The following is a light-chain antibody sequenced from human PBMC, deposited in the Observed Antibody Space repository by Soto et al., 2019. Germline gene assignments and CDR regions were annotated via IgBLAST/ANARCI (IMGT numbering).Light chain of an antibody. CDR3: QVWDRGSDHYV. V-gene: IGLV3-21*02. CDR1: NLGSKS. Sequence: SYELTQPPSVSVAPGQTAGITCGGNNLGSKSVHWYQQKPGQAPVLVVYDDGARPSGIPDRISGSNPGNTATLTISRVEAGDEADYYCQVWDRGSDHYVFGAGTKVTVL. CDR2: DDG. J-gene: IGLJ1*01.